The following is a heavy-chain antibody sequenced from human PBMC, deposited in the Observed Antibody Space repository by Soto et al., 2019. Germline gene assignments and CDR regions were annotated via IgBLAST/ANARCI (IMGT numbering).Heavy chain of an antibody. V-gene: IGHV3-21*01. CDR2: ISSSSSYI. CDR3: AAGLYCSSNSSYLDP. D-gene: IGHD2-2*01. CDR1: GFTFSSYS. Sequence: GGSLRLSCAASGFTFSSYSMNWVRQAPGKGLEWVSSISSSSSYIYYADSVKGRFTISRDNAKNSLYLQMNSLRAEDTAVYYCAAGLYCSSNSSYLDPWCQGTLVTVVS. J-gene: IGHJ5*02.